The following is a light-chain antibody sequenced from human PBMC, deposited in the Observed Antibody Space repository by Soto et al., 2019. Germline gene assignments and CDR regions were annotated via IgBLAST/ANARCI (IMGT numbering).Light chain of an antibody. CDR1: QSVSTR. CDR2: DAS. V-gene: IGKV1-5*02. Sequence: DIQMTQSPSSLSASVGDRVTIICRASQSVSTRLAWYQQKPGKAPKVLIYDASSLESGVPSRFSGSGSGTEFTLTISNLQPDDFATYFCQQYHNYPGTFGQGTKVDIK. J-gene: IGKJ1*01. CDR3: QQYHNYPGT.